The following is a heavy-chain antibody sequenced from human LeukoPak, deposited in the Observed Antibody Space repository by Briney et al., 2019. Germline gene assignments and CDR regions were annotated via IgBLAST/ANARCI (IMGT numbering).Heavy chain of an antibody. Sequence: SVKVSCKASGGTFSSYAISWVRQAPGQGLEWMGGIIPIFGTANYAQTFQGRVTITADESTSTAYMELSSMRSEDTAVYYCARVVKFWSGVELDLTRNWFDPWGQGTLVTVSS. CDR3: ARVVKFWSGVELDLTRNWFDP. V-gene: IGHV1-69*13. D-gene: IGHD3-3*01. J-gene: IGHJ5*02. CDR1: GGTFSSYA. CDR2: IIPIFGTA.